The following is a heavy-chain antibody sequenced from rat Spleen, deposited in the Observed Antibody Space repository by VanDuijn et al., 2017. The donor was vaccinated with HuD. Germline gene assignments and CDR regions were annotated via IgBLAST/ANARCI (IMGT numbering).Heavy chain of an antibody. D-gene: IGHD4-3*01. J-gene: IGHJ2*01. CDR1: GFTFNNYD. CDR3: AREGDFGAYYFDY. V-gene: IGHV5-25*01. Sequence: EVQLVESGGGLVRPGRSMKLSCAASGFTFNNYDMAWVRQAPTKGLEWVASITYDDTTTYYRDFVKGRFDISRDNAKNTLYLQMYSLRSEDTATYYCAREGDFGAYYFDYWGQGVMVTVSS. CDR2: ITYDDTTT.